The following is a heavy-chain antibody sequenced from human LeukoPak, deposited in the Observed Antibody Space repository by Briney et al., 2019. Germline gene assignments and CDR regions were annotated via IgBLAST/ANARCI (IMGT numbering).Heavy chain of an antibody. CDR2: FYSGGDT. J-gene: IGHJ4*02. Sequence: GGSLRLSCAASGLTVSSNYMSWVRQAQGNGLEWVSVFYSGGDTYYADSVKGRFTISRDNSKNTLYLQMNSLRAEDTAVYYCTSVASGYFDYWGQGTLVTVSS. D-gene: IGHD5-12*01. CDR1: GLTVSSNY. CDR3: TSVASGYFDY. V-gene: IGHV3-66*01.